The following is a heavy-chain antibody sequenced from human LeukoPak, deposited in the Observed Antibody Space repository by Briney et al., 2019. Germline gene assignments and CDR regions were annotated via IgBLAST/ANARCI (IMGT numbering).Heavy chain of an antibody. CDR2: ISYDGSNK. Sequence: GGSLRLSCAASGFTFSSYGMHWVRQAPGKGLEWVAVISYDGSNKYYADSVKGRFTISRDNSKNTLYLQMNSLRAEDTAVYYCARDPPGYCSGGSCYLGQPESDYWGQGTLVTVSS. D-gene: IGHD2-15*01. CDR1: GFTFSSYG. V-gene: IGHV3-30*03. CDR3: ARDPPGYCSGGSCYLGQPESDY. J-gene: IGHJ4*02.